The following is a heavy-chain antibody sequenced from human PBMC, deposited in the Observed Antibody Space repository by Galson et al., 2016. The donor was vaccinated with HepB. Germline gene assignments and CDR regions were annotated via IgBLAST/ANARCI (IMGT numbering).Heavy chain of an antibody. D-gene: IGHD2-2*01. CDR1: GFTFNNYA. CDR3: AKDQLIVVVPAAGNWFGP. J-gene: IGHJ5*02. CDR2: ISGSGTAK. Sequence: SLRLSCAASGFTFNNYAMSWVRQAPGKGLEWVSGISGSGTAKYYPYSVKGRFTISRDNSKSTLYLQMNGLTAEDTAIYYCAKDQLIVVVPAAGNWFGPWGPGTQVTVSS. V-gene: IGHV3-23*01.